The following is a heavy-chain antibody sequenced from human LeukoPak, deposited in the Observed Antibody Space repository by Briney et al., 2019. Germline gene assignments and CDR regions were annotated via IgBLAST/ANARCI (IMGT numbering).Heavy chain of an antibody. J-gene: IGHJ4*02. CDR3: ARHLEMATAFFDY. CDR1: GFTFSSYA. CDR2: ISGRGGST. Sequence: PGGSLRLSCAASGFTFSSYAMSWARQAPGKGLEWVSAISGRGGSTYYADSVKGRFTISRDNSKNTLYLQMNSLRAEDTAVYYCARHLEMATAFFDYWGQGTLVTVSS. V-gene: IGHV3-23*01. D-gene: IGHD5-24*01.